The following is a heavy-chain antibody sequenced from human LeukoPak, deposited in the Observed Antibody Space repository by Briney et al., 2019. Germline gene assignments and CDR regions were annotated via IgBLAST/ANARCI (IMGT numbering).Heavy chain of an antibody. J-gene: IGHJ4*02. CDR3: AADSSRDYFDY. CDR1: GFGFSTDW. V-gene: IGHV3-30*02. CDR2: IRYDGSKK. Sequence: GGSLRLSCVASGFGFSTDWMHWVRQAPGKGLEWVAFIRYDGSKKHYADSVKGRFTISRDNSKNTLYLQMNSLNSEDTAVYYCAADSSRDYFDYWGQGTLVTVSS. D-gene: IGHD3-22*01.